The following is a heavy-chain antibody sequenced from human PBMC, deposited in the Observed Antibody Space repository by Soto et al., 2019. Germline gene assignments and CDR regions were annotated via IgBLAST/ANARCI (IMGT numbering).Heavy chain of an antibody. CDR1: GYTFTSRG. CDR2: ISPHNGNT. V-gene: IGHV1-18*01. J-gene: IGHJ2*01. D-gene: IGHD3-10*01. CDR3: VRGAGEYDWYFDL. Sequence: QVQLVQSGPEVKEPGASVKVSCKASGYTFTSRGIYWVRQAPGQGLEWMGWISPHNGNTHYAQSLQDRVTLTTDTSTSTAYMDMRSLRSDDTAVYYCVRGAGEYDWYFDLWGRGTPVTVSS.